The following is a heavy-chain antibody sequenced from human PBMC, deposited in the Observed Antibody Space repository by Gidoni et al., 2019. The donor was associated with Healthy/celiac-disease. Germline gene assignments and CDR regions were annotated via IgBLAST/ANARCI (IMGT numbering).Heavy chain of an antibody. Sequence: EVQLVESGGGLVQPGRSLRLSCAASGFTFDDYAMHWVRQAPGKGLEWVSGISWNSGSIGYADSVKGRFTISRDNAKNSLELQMNSLRAEDTALYYCAKGAGGTTSYYLDYWGQGTLVTVSS. CDR3: AKGAGGTTSYYLDY. D-gene: IGHD3-10*01. CDR2: ISWNSGSI. CDR1: GFTFDDYA. V-gene: IGHV3-9*01. J-gene: IGHJ4*02.